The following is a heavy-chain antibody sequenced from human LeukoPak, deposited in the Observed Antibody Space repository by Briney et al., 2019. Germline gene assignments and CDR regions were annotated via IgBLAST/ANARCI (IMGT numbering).Heavy chain of an antibody. CDR2: IYYSGST. CDR3: ARRGGDDSSGYYYHAFDI. J-gene: IGHJ3*02. D-gene: IGHD3-22*01. V-gene: IGHV4-39*01. CDR1: GGSISSSSYY. Sequence: SETLSLTCTVSGGSISSSSYYWGWIRQPPGKGLEWIGSIYYSGSTYYNPSLKSRVTMSVDTSKNQFSLKLSSVTAADTAVYYCARRGGDDSSGYYYHAFDIWGQGTMVTVSS.